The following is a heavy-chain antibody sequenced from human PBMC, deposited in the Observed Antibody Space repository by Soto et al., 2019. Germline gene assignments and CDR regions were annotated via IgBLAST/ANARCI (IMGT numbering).Heavy chain of an antibody. CDR3: TTDIYYDSSGYYYRDYYYDMDV. Sequence: PGGSLRLSXAASGFTFRNAWMSWVRQAPGKGLEWGGRIKSKTDGGTTDYAAPVKGRFTISRDDSKNTLYLQMNSLKTEDTAVYYCTTDIYYDSSGYYYRDYYYDMDVWGQGTTVTVSS. J-gene: IGHJ6*02. D-gene: IGHD3-22*01. V-gene: IGHV3-15*01. CDR2: IKSKTDGGTT. CDR1: GFTFRNAW.